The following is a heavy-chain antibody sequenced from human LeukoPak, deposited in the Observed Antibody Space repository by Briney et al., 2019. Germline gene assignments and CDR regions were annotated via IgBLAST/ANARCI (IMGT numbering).Heavy chain of an antibody. CDR2: INPNSGGT. Sequence: ASVKVSCKASGYTFTGYYMHWVRQAPGQGLEWMGRINPNSGGTNYAQKFQGRVTMTRDTSISTAYMELSRLRSDDTAVYYCARATRYDFWSGYPWWFDPWGQGTLVTVSS. J-gene: IGHJ5*02. V-gene: IGHV1-2*06. D-gene: IGHD3-3*01. CDR1: GYTFTGYY. CDR3: ARATRYDFWSGYPWWFDP.